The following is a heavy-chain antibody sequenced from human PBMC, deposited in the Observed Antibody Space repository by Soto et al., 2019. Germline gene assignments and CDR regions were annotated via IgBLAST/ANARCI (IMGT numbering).Heavy chain of an antibody. V-gene: IGHV4-34*01. Sequence: QVQLQQWGAGLLKPSETLSLTCAVYGGSFSGYYWSWIRQPPGKGLEWIGEINHSGSTNYNPSLKSLVTISVDTSKNQFPLKLSSVTAADTAVYYCARYLNYYYGSGSYQVGDYWCQGTLVTVSS. CDR1: GGSFSGYY. CDR3: ARYLNYYYGSGSYQVGDY. J-gene: IGHJ4*02. CDR2: INHSGST. D-gene: IGHD3-10*01.